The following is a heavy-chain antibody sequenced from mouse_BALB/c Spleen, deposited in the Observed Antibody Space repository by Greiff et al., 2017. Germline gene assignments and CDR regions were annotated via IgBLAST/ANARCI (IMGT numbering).Heavy chain of an antibody. CDR1: GFSLSRYS. CDR3: ASIYYDYDWFAY. CDR2: IWRGGST. V-gene: IGHV2-6-4*01. D-gene: IGHD2-4*01. Sequence: VMLVESGPGLVAPSQSLSITCTVSGFSLSRYSVHWVRQPPGKGLEWLGMIWRGGSTDYNSALKSRLSISKDNSKSQVFLKMNSLQTDDTAMYYCASIYYDYDWFAYWGQGTLVTVSA. J-gene: IGHJ3*01.